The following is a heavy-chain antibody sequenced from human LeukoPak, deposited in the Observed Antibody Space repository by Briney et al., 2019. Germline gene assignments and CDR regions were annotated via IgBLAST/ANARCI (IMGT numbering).Heavy chain of an antibody. Sequence: SSETLSLTCAVYGGSFSGYYWSWIRQPPGKGLEWIGEINHSGSTNYNPSLKSRVTISVDTSKNQFSLKLSSVTAADTAVYYCARVPGGWWLRYFDYWGQGTLVTVSS. CDR1: GGSFSGYY. CDR3: ARVPGGWWLRYFDY. D-gene: IGHD2-15*01. V-gene: IGHV4-34*01. J-gene: IGHJ4*02. CDR2: INHSGST.